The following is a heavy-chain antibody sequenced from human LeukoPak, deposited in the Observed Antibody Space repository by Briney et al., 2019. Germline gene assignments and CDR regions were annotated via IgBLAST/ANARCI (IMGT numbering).Heavy chain of an antibody. V-gene: IGHV4-59*10. CDR2: IYTSGST. D-gene: IGHD2-15*01. CDR3: ARGYCSGGSCYGEYYFDY. J-gene: IGHJ4*02. CDR1: GGSFSGYY. Sequence: SETLSLTCAVYGGSFSGYYWSWIRQPPGKGLEWIGRIYTSGSTHYNPSLKSRVTISVDTSKNQFSLKLSSVTAADTAVYYCARGYCSGGSCYGEYYFDYWGQGTLVTVSS.